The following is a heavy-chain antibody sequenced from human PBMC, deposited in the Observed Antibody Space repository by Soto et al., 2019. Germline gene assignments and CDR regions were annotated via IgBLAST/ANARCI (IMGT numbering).Heavy chain of an antibody. CDR3: AKLLRPGLQFGDF. CDR1: GFTFSDYA. CDR2: ISSSGDHT. J-gene: IGHJ4*02. D-gene: IGHD4-4*01. Sequence: EVQLLESGGGLVQPGGSLRLSCAASGFTFSDYAMSWVRQAPGKGLDWVSAISSSGDHTFYADSVKGRFTISRDNSKNTLYLQVNSLRAEDTAVYYCAKLLRPGLQFGDFWGQGTLVTVSS. V-gene: IGHV3-23*01.